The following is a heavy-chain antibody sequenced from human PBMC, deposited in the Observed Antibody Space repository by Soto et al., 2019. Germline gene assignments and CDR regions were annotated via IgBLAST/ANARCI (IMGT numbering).Heavy chain of an antibody. CDR3: AKAYFPGIAVAGTRYGWELRSDY. D-gene: IGHD6-19*01. CDR1: GFTFSSYG. J-gene: IGHJ4*02. CDR2: ISYDGSNK. V-gene: IGHV3-30*18. Sequence: QVQLVESGGGVVQPGRSLRLSCAASGFTFSSYGMHWVRQAPGKGLEWVAVISYDGSNKYYADSVKGRFTISRDNSKNTLYLQMNRRRAEDTAVYYCAKAYFPGIAVAGTRYGWELRSDYWGQGTLVTVSS.